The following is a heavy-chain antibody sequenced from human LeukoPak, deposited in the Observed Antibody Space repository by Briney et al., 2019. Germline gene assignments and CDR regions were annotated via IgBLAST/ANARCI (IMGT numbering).Heavy chain of an antibody. V-gene: IGHV5-51*01. D-gene: IGHD2-2*01. CDR2: IFPGDSDT. CDR3: ASGALGYCSSTSCEGDAFDI. CDR1: GYTFTSYW. Sequence: KVSCKASGYTFTSYWIGWVRQMPGKGLEWMGIIFPGDSDTRYSPSIQGQVTISADKSISTAYLQWSSLKASDTAMYYCASGALGYCSSTSCEGDAFDIWGQGTMVTVSS. J-gene: IGHJ3*02.